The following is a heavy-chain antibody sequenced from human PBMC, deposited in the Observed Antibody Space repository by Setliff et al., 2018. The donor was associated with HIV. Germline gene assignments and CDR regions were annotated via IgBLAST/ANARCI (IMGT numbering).Heavy chain of an antibody. CDR3: ARQYNRQYGMDV. V-gene: IGHV4-59*04. CDR1: GGSISFYY. Sequence: NPSETLSLTCSISGGSISFYYWNWLRQTPGKGLEWSGSIYHRGSTHHNPSLKSRFTFSVDTSKNQFSLKLSSVTAADTAVYYCARQYNRQYGMDVWGQGTTVTVSS. J-gene: IGHJ6*02. D-gene: IGHD1-20*01. CDR2: IYHRGST.